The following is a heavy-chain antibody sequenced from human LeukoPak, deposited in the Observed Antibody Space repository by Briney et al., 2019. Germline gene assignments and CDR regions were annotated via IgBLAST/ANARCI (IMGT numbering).Heavy chain of an antibody. J-gene: IGHJ4*02. CDR3: ARDLYTVQCIYDY. CDR2: IYYSGST. CDR1: GGSISSSSYY. Sequence: SETLSLTCTVSGGSISSSSYYWGWIRQPPGKGLEWIGSIYYSGSTYYNPSLKSRVTISVDTSKNQFSLKLSSVTAADTAVYYCARDLYTVQCIYDYWGQGTLVTVSS. V-gene: IGHV4-39*07. D-gene: IGHD4-11*01.